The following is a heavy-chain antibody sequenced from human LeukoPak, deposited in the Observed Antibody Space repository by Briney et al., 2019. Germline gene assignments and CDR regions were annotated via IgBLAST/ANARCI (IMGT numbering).Heavy chain of an antibody. V-gene: IGHV1-18*04. J-gene: IGHJ6*04. CDR2: ISAYNGNT. D-gene: IGHD2-21*02. CDR3: ARDLPYCGGDCYSNGMDV. Sequence: GASVKVSCKASGYTFTSYVISWVRQAPGQGLEWMGWISAYNGNTNYAQKLQGRVTMTTDTSTSTAYMELRSLRSDDTAVYYCARDLPYCGGDCYSNGMDVWGKGTTVTVSS. CDR1: GYTFTSYV.